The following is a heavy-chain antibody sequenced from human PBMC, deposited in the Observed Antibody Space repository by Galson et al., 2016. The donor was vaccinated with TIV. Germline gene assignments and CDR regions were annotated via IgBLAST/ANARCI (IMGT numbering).Heavy chain of an antibody. CDR2: IIPILGST. CDR1: GGTFSNYG. V-gene: IGHV1-69*04. Sequence: SVKVSCKASGGTFSNYGISWVRQAPGQGLECMGRIIPILGSTNYAQKFQGRVTITADTSTNTAYMELSSLRSEDTAVYFCAFTIPTITSVEYWGQGTLVTVSS. J-gene: IGHJ4*02. CDR3: AFTIPTITSVEY. D-gene: IGHD2-21*01.